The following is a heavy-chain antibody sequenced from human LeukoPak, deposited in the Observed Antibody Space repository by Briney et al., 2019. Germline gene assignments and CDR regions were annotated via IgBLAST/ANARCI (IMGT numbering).Heavy chain of an antibody. CDR1: GYTFTGYY. CDR3: ARVGDGLNDAFDI. J-gene: IGHJ3*02. D-gene: IGHD5-24*01. Sequence: ASVKVSCEASGYTFTGYYMNWVRQAPGQGLEWMGRINPNSGGANYAQKFQGRVTMTRDTSISTAYMELSRLRSDDTAVYYCARVGDGLNDAFDIWGRGTMVTVSS. CDR2: INPNSGGA. V-gene: IGHV1-2*06.